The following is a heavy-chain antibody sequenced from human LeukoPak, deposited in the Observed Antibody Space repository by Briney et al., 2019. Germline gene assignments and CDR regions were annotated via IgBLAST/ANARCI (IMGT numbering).Heavy chain of an antibody. CDR1: GGTFSSYA. V-gene: IGHV1-69*01. J-gene: IGHJ5*02. CDR2: IIPIFGTA. D-gene: IGHD6-19*01. CDR3: ARAGSSGWYNWFDP. Sequence: ASVKVSCKASGGTFSSYAISWVRQAPGQGLEWMGGIIPIFGTANYAQKFQGRVTITANESTSTAYMELSSLRSEDTAVYYCARAGSSGWYNWFDPWGHGTLVTVSS.